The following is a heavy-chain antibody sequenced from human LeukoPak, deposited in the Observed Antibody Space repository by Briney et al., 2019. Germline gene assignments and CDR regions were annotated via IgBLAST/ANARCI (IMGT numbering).Heavy chain of an antibody. Sequence: SETLSLTCAVYGGSFSGYYWSWIRQPPGKGLEWIGEINHSGSTNYNPSLKSRVTISVDTSKNQFSLKLSSVTAADTAVYYCARGVADYYDSSGYQNYGMDVWGQGTTVTVSS. CDR1: GGSFSGYY. J-gene: IGHJ6*02. D-gene: IGHD3-22*01. V-gene: IGHV4-34*01. CDR2: INHSGST. CDR3: ARGVADYYDSSGYQNYGMDV.